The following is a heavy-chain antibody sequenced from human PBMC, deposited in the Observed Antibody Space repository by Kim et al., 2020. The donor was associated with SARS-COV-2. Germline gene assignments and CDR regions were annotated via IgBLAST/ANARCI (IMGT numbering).Heavy chain of an antibody. V-gene: IGHV3-33*01. J-gene: IGHJ3*02. D-gene: IGHD3-22*01. CDR2: IWYDGSNK. CDR3: ARDRRKYYYDSSGYNGRYAFDI. Sequence: GGSLRLSCAASGFTFSSYGMHWVRQAPGKGLEWVAVIWYDGSNKYYADSVKGRFTISRDNSKNTLYLQMNSLRAEDTAVYYCARDRRKYYYDSSGYNGRYAFDIWGQGTMVTVSS. CDR1: GFTFSSYG.